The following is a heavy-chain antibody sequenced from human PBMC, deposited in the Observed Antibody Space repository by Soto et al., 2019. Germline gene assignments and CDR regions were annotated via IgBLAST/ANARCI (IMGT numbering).Heavy chain of an antibody. D-gene: IGHD3-3*01. V-gene: IGHV3-66*01. CDR1: GFTVSSNY. CDR3: ARGHRAIFGVVNLYGMDV. Sequence: EVLLVESGGGLVQPGGSLRLSCAASGFTVSSNYMSWVRQAPGKGLEWVSVIYSGGSTYYADSVKGRFTISRDNSKNTLYLQMNSLRAEDTAVYYCARGHRAIFGVVNLYGMDVWGQGTTVTVSS. J-gene: IGHJ6*02. CDR2: IYSGGST.